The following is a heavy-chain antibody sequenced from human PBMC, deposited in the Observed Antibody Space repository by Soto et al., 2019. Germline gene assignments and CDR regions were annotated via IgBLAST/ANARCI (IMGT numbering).Heavy chain of an antibody. J-gene: IGHJ5*02. CDR1: GGSITYYC. CDR2: IFSSGST. CDR3: ARDQGVVVTADNWFDP. Sequence: SETLSLTCTVSGGSITYYCWVWIRQPTGKGLEWIWRIFSSGSTNYNPSLKGRITMSLDTSKNQFSLKLNSATATDTAVYFCARDQGVVVTADNWFDPWGQGILVTVS. D-gene: IGHD2-21*02. V-gene: IGHV4-4*07.